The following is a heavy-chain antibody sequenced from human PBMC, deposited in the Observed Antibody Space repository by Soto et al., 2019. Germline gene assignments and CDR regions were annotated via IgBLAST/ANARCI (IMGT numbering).Heavy chain of an antibody. CDR1: GGSISSGGYS. J-gene: IGHJ4*02. V-gene: IGHV4-30-2*01. CDR3: ARPGGSGWFYFDS. CDR2: IYHSGST. D-gene: IGHD6-13*01. Sequence: SETLSLTCAVSGGSISSGGYSWSWIRQPPGKGLEWIGYIYHSGSTYYNPSLKSRVTISVDRSKNQFSLKLTSVTAADTAVYYCARPGGSGWFYFDSWGQGSQVTVSS.